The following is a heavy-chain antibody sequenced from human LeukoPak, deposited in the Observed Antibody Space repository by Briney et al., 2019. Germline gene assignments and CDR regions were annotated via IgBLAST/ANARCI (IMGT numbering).Heavy chain of an antibody. CDR2: INHNGST. V-gene: IGHV4-59*08. CDR3: ARLRPPGALDI. J-gene: IGHJ3*02. CDR1: GGSISSYH. Sequence: SETLSLTCTVSGGSISSYHWSWIRQPPGKGLEWLGEINHNGSTNYNPSLKSRVTISVDTSKNQFSLKLSSVTAADTAVYYCARLRPPGALDIWGQGTMVTVSS.